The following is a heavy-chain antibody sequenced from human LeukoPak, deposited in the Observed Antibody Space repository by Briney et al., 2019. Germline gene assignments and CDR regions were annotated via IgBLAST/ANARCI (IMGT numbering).Heavy chain of an antibody. Sequence: GRSLRLSCAASGFTFSSYWMHWVRQGPGKGLVWVSRIYSDGSRTTYADSVKGRFTISGDNAKKTLYLKMNSLRAEDTALYYCARCGRGGAFDVWGHGTMVTVSS. V-gene: IGHV3-74*01. CDR1: GFTFSSYW. J-gene: IGHJ3*01. D-gene: IGHD1-26*01. CDR3: ARCGRGGAFDV. CDR2: IYSDGSRT.